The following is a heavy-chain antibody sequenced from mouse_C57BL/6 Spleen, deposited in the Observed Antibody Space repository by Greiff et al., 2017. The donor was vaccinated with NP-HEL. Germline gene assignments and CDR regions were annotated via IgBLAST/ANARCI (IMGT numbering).Heavy chain of an antibody. V-gene: IGHV7-3*01. CDR1: GFTFTDYY. J-gene: IGHJ2*01. Sequence: EVQLQESGGGLVQPGGSLSLSCAASGFTFTDYYMSWVRQPPGKALEWLGFIRNKANGYTTEYSASVKGRFTISRDNSQSILYLQMNALRAEDSATYYCARGDDGYDYWGQGTTLTVSS. D-gene: IGHD2-3*01. CDR2: IRNKANGYTT. CDR3: ARGDDGYDY.